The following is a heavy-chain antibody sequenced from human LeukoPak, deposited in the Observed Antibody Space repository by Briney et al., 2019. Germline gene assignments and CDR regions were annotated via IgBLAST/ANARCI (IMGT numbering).Heavy chain of an antibody. D-gene: IGHD3-22*01. V-gene: IGHV3-74*01. CDR2: INSDGSST. Sequence: GGSLRLSCAASGFTFSSYWMHWVRQAPGKGLVWVSRINSDGSSTSYADSVKGRFTISRDNAKNTLYLQMNSLRAEDTAVYYCARVGYYYDSSGCYWDAFDIWGQGTMVTVSS. J-gene: IGHJ3*02. CDR1: GFTFSSYW. CDR3: ARVGYYYDSSGCYWDAFDI.